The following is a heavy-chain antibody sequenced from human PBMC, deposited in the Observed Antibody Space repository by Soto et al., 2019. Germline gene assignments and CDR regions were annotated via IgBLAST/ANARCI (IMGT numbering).Heavy chain of an antibody. D-gene: IGHD3-3*01. Sequence: GXSVKVSCKASGYTFTSYGISWVRQAPVQGLEWMGWISAYNGNTNYAQKLQGRVTMTTDTSTSTAYMELRSLRSDDTAVYYCARGAIFGVVIRSYYYYGMDVWGQGTTVTVSS. J-gene: IGHJ6*02. V-gene: IGHV1-18*04. CDR3: ARGAIFGVVIRSYYYYGMDV. CDR2: ISAYNGNT. CDR1: GYTFTSYG.